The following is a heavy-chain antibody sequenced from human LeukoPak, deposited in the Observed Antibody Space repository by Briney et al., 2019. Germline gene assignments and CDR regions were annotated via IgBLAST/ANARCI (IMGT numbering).Heavy chain of an antibody. D-gene: IGHD1-26*01. CDR3: ARLGLPYGMDV. J-gene: IGHJ6*02. V-gene: IGHV3-7*01. Sequence: TGGSLRLSCAASGFTFSSYWMSWVRQAPGRGLEWVANIKQDGSEKYYVDSVKGRFTISRDNAKNSLYLQMNSLRAEGTAVYYCARLGLPYGMDVWGQGTTVTVSS. CDR2: IKQDGSEK. CDR1: GFTFSSYW.